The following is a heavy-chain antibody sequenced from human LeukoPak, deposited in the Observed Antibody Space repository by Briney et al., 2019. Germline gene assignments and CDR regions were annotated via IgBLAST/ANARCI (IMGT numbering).Heavy chain of an antibody. D-gene: IGHD4-17*01. V-gene: IGHV3-48*03. CDR2: ISSSGSTI. Sequence: GGSLRLSCAASGFTFSSYEMNWVRQAPGKGLEWVSYISSSGSTIYYADSVKGRFTISRDNAKNSLYLQMNSLRAEDTAVYYCARDRPTVTTDFDYWGQGTLVTVSS. J-gene: IGHJ4*02. CDR1: GFTFSSYE. CDR3: ARDRPTVTTDFDY.